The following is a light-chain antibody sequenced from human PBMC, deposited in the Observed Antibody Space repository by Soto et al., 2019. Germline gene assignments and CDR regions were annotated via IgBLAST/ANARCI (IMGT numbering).Light chain of an antibody. J-gene: IGKJ4*01. V-gene: IGKV3-11*01. CDR1: QSVFSS. CDR3: HQRSSWPLT. CDR2: DAS. Sequence: EIVLTQSPVTLSLSPGERATLSCRASQSVFSSLAWYQQKPGQAPRLLIYDASTRATAIPARFRGSGSGTDFTLTISSLEPEDFAVYYCHQRSSWPLTFGGGTKVEVK.